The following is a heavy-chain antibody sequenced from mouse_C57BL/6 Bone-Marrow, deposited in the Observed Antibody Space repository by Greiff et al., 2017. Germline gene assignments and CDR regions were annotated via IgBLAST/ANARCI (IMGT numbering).Heavy chain of an antibody. D-gene: IGHD1-1*02. CDR2: IDPENGDT. CDR3: TTDYYGGHWYFDV. V-gene: IGHV14-4*01. J-gene: IGHJ1*03. Sequence: EVQLQQSGAELVRPGASVKLSCTASGFNIKDDYMHWVKQRPEQGLEWIGWIDPENGDTEYASKFQGKATIPADTSSNPAYLQLSRLTSEDTAVYYCTTDYYGGHWYFDVWGTGTTVPVSS. CDR1: GFNIKDDY.